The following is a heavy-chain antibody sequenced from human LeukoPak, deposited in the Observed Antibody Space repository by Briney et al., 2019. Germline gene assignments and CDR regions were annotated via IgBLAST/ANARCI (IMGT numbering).Heavy chain of an antibody. CDR3: ARGAGRKPYYYFYMDV. CDR1: GLTFGYYA. CDR2: INNDGGAT. J-gene: IGHJ6*03. Sequence: GVSLRLSCSVSGLTFGYYAMSWVRQAPGKGLEWVSSINNDGGATYYADSVKGRFTISRDSSKSTLFLQMNSLRAEDTAVFYCARGAGRKPYYYFYMDVWGKGTTVTVSS. V-gene: IGHV3-23*01.